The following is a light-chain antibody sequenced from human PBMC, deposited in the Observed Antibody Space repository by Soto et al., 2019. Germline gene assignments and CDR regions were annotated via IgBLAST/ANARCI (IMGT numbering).Light chain of an antibody. V-gene: IGKV3-15*01. Sequence: EIVMTQSPATLSVSPGERATLSCMASQSVSHDLAWYQQKPGQAPRLLIYGASTTATGIPARFSGSGSGTEFTLTISSQQSDDYSVYDCQQYNNWPPWTFGQGTEMDIK. J-gene: IGKJ1*01. CDR3: QQYNNWPPWT. CDR2: GAS. CDR1: QSVSHD.